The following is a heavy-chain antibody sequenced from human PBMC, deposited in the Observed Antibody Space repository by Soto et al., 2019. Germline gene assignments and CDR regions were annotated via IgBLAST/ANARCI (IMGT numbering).Heavy chain of an antibody. CDR3: ARSTGGYSYGFGWFDP. CDR2: IYYRGST. Sequence: QLQLQESGPGLVKPSETLSLTCTVSGGSISSSSYYWGWIRQPPGKGLEWIGSIYYRGSTYYNPSRKSRVTTSVDTSKNQFSLKLSSVTAADTAVYYCARSTGGYSYGFGWFDPWGQGTLVTVSS. V-gene: IGHV4-39*01. J-gene: IGHJ5*02. D-gene: IGHD5-18*01. CDR1: GGSISSSSYY.